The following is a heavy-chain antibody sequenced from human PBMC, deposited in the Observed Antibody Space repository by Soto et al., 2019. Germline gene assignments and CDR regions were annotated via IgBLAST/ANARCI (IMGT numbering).Heavy chain of an antibody. J-gene: IGHJ4*02. Sequence: HVQLQESGPGLVKPSEPLSLTCSVSAGSISRYYWGWVRQSPGKGREWIPHIPYTVDPSYNPSLTSRVTISLDTAKNQIALSLMSVTAADTAVYYCVGSLMSRAMESFDYWGQGTLVTVTS. V-gene: IGHV4-59*01. CDR1: AGSISRYY. CDR2: IPYTVDP. CDR3: VGSLMSRAMESFDY. D-gene: IGHD5-18*01.